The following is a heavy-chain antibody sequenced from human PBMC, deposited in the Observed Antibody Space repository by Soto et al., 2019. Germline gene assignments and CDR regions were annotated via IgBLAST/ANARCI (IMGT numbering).Heavy chain of an antibody. D-gene: IGHD1-1*01. CDR1: GVSINSGGYY. CDR3: ARGSQLERDALDI. CDR2: IYYTGHT. J-gene: IGHJ3*02. Sequence: QVQLQESGPGLVKPSQTLSLTCSVSGVSINSGGYYWSWLRHHPGKGLEWIGYIYYTGHTFYNASLKSRVAMSLDTSENQFSLKLSPVTAADTAVYYCARGSQLERDALDIWGQGTMVTVSS. V-gene: IGHV4-31*03.